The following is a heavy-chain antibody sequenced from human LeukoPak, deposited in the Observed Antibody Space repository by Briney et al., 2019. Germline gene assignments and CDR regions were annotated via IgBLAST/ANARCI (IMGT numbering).Heavy chain of an antibody. D-gene: IGHD3-3*01. CDR3: ANPAPPLEWPPWFDS. CDR1: GFTFSSYA. V-gene: IGHV3-30-3*01. J-gene: IGHJ5*01. Sequence: GGSLRLSCAASGFTFSSYAMHWVRQAPGKGLEWVAVISYDGSNKYYADSVKGRFTISRDNSKNTLYLQMHSLRADDTAVYYCANPAPPLEWPPWFDSWGQGTLVTVSS. CDR2: ISYDGSNK.